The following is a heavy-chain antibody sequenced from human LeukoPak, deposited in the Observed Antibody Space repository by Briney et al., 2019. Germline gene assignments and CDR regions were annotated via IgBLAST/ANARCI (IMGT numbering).Heavy chain of an antibody. J-gene: IGHJ4*02. V-gene: IGHV3-30*02. D-gene: IGHD5-12*01. Sequence: GGSLRLSCAASGLIFGSYGMHWVRQAPGKGLGWVAFIRFDGTNKYYAESVKGRFTISRDNSKNTLYLQMNSLRPEDTAVYYCAKDWAVLGTMVPNWGQGTVVTVSS. CDR3: AKDWAVLGTMVPN. CDR2: IRFDGTNK. CDR1: GLIFGSYG.